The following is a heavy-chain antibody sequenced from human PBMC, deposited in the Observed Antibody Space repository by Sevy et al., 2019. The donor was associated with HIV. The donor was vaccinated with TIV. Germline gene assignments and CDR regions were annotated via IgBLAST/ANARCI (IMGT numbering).Heavy chain of an antibody. CDR2: ISYDGSNK. J-gene: IGHJ4*02. CDR3: AKDYYYGDYANYFDY. CDR1: GFTFSSYG. Sequence: GGSLRLSCAASGFTFSSYGMHWVCQAPGKGLEWVAVISYDGSNKYYADSVKGRFTISRDNSKNTRYLQMNSLRAEDTAVYYCAKDYYYGDYANYFDYWGQGTLVTVSS. D-gene: IGHD4-17*01. V-gene: IGHV3-30*18.